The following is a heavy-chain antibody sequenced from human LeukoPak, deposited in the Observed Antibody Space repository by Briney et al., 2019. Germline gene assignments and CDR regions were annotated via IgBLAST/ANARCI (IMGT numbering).Heavy chain of an antibody. Sequence: SETLSLTCAVYGGSFSGYYWSWIRQPPGKGLEWIGEINHSGSTNYNPSLKSRLTISVDTSKNQFSLKLSSVTAADTAVYYCACLYSSPPVPWGQGTLVTVSS. D-gene: IGHD6-13*01. V-gene: IGHV4-34*01. J-gene: IGHJ5*02. CDR3: ACLYSSPPVP. CDR2: INHSGST. CDR1: GGSFSGYY.